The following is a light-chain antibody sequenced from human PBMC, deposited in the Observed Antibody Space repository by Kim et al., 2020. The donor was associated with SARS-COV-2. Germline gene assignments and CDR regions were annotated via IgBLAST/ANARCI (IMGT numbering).Light chain of an antibody. V-gene: IGLV6-57*01. CDR2: EDD. Sequence: NFMLTQPHSLSESPGKTVTISCTRSSGRIDSYYVQWYQQRPGSSPTTLIYEDDHRPSGVPDRFSGSIDLSSNSASLTISGLKSEDEADYFCQSYDSSNQVFGGGTQLTVL. CDR3: QSYDSSNQV. J-gene: IGLJ3*02. CDR1: SGRIDSYY.